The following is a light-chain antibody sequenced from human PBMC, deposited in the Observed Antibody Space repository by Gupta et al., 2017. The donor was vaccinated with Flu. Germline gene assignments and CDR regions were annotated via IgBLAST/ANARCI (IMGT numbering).Light chain of an antibody. Sequence: QSALTQPASVSGSLGQSITISCTGTTVTIGNYPFVSWYQHHSGRAPQLIVYGVNNRPTGVANRFSGSKSGNTASLTISGLQADDEANYYCLSYVHGDVWLFGVGTTVTVL. CDR2: GVN. CDR3: LSYVHGDVWL. CDR1: TVTIGNYPF. V-gene: IGLV2-23*02. J-gene: IGLJ3*02.